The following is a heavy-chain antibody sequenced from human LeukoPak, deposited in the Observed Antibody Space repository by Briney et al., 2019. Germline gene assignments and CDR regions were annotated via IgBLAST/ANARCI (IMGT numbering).Heavy chain of an antibody. CDR3: AKDVEY. J-gene: IGHJ4*02. CDR1: GFTFSSYG. Sequence: GRSLRLSCAASGFTFSSYGMHWVRQAPGKGLEWVAVISYDGSNKYYADSVKGRFTISRDNSKNMLYLQMNSLRAEDTAVYYCAKDVEYWGQGTLVTVSS. D-gene: IGHD2-21*01. CDR2: ISYDGSNK. V-gene: IGHV3-30*18.